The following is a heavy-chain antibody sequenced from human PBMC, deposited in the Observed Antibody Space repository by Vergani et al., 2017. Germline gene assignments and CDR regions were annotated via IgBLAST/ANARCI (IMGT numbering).Heavy chain of an antibody. Sequence: QVRLQESGPGLVKPSGTLSLTCSVSGSSMSGYYWSWIRQPPGKELEWIGYMYHSGITNYNPSLETRVTISGDTSKNQFSLKLNSVTAADTAVYYCGRVADFYGLGSRLLDLWGQGILVTVSS. J-gene: IGHJ5*02. V-gene: IGHV4-59*01. CDR2: MYHSGIT. CDR1: GSSMSGYY. CDR3: GRVADFYGLGSRLLDL. D-gene: IGHD3-10*01.